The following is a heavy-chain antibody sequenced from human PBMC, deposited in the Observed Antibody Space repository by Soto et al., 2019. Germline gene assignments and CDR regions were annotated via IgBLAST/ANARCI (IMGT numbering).Heavy chain of an antibody. CDR2: ISHSGSA. D-gene: IGHD4-17*01. J-gene: IGHJ5*02. V-gene: IGHV4-31*02. Sequence: WTWIRQNPGKGLEWIGYISHSGSAYYNPSLKGRVSISVDPSKNQFSLNLSSVTAADTAVYYCARHTVTLIDLWGQGTLVTVSS. CDR3: ARHTVTLIDL.